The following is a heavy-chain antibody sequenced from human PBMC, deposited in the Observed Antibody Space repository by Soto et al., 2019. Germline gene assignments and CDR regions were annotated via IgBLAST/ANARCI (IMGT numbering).Heavy chain of an antibody. CDR2: MNPNSGNT. J-gene: IGHJ6*02. V-gene: IGHV1-8*01. CDR3: ARDERGDV. D-gene: IGHD3-10*01. Sequence: QVQLVQSGAAVKKPGASVKVSCKASGYTFTSYDINWVRQATGQWLEWMGWMNPNSGNTGYALKFQGKVTMTRNTSLSTAYMELSRRGSGDTAVYYFARDERGDVWRQGTTVTGSS. CDR1: GYTFTSYD.